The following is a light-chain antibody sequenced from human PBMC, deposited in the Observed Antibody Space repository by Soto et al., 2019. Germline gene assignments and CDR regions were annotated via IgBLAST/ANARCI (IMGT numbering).Light chain of an antibody. CDR1: SPNIGSNA. Sequence: QSVLTQPPSASGTPGQRVTISCSGGSPNIGSNAVNWYQHLPGTAPKLLISGNDQRPSGVPDRFSGSKSGTSASLAISGLQSEDEADYYSVAWDDSLEGVLFGGGTKLTVL. CDR3: VAWDDSLEGVL. V-gene: IGLV1-44*01. J-gene: IGLJ2*01. CDR2: GND.